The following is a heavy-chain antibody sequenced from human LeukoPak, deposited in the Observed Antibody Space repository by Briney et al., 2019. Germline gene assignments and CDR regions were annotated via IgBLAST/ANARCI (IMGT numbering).Heavy chain of an antibody. CDR1: GGTFSNYA. Sequence: ALVKVSCKASGGTFSNYALSWVRQAPGQGLEWMGRIIPILGIANYAQKFQGRVTITADRSMGTAYMELSSLRSEDTAVYYCARGSSSWYWGFDYWGQGTLVTVSS. J-gene: IGHJ4*02. D-gene: IGHD6-13*01. V-gene: IGHV1-69*04. CDR2: IIPILGIA. CDR3: ARGSSSWYWGFDY.